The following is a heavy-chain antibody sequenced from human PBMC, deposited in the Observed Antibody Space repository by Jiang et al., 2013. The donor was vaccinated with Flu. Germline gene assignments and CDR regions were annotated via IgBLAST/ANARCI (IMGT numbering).Heavy chain of an antibody. CDR2: IYFSGTT. D-gene: IGHD4-17*01. CDR1: GDSINSNNYY. Sequence: LLKPSETLSLTCSVFGDSINSNNYYWGWIRQAPGQGLEWVGSIYFSGTTYQNPSLKSRVTMSLDTSKNQFSLKLRSVTAADTAVHFCARNVMTTVTQFFDYWGQGTLITVSS. J-gene: IGHJ4*02. CDR3: ARNVMTTVTQFFDY. V-gene: IGHV4-39*07.